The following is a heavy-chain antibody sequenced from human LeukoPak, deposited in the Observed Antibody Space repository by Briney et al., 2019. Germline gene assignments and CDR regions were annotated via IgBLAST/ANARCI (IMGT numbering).Heavy chain of an antibody. CDR1: GGSITSYY. J-gene: IGHJ4*02. CDR3: AGEGHYYDSTGYYYGGEDY. CDR2: IYTRGST. Sequence: KPSETLSLTCTVSGGSITSYYWSWIRQPAGKGLEWIGRIYTRGSTNYNPSLKSRVTVSVDTSRNQFPLKLTSVTAADTAVYYCAGEGHYYDSTGYYYGGEDYWGQGTLVTVSS. D-gene: IGHD3-22*01. V-gene: IGHV4-4*07.